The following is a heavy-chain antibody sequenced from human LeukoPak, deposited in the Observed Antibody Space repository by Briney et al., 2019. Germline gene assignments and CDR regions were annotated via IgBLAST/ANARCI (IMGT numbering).Heavy chain of an antibody. CDR2: INPSGGST. D-gene: IGHD5-18*01. CDR1: GYTFTSYY. J-gene: IGHJ4*02. V-gene: IGHV1-46*01. Sequence: ASVKVSCKASGYTFTSYYMHWVRQAPGHGLEWMGIINPSGGSTSYAQKFQGRVTMTRDTSTSTVYMELSSLRSEDTAVYYCARGPIPLWVQMEADPEHWGQGTLVTVSS. CDR3: ARGPIPLWVQMEADPEH.